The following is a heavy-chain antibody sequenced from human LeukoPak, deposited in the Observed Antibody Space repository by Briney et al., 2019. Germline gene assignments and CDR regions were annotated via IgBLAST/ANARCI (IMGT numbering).Heavy chain of an antibody. J-gene: IGHJ4*02. Sequence: ASVKVSCKASGYTFTSYGISWVRQAPGQGLEWMGWISAYNGNTNYAQKLQGRVTMTTDTSTSTAYLELRSLRSDDTAVYYCAREEAYYDSSGPDYWGQGTLVTVSS. CDR2: ISAYNGNT. V-gene: IGHV1-18*01. CDR1: GYTFTSYG. CDR3: AREEAYYDSSGPDY. D-gene: IGHD3-22*01.